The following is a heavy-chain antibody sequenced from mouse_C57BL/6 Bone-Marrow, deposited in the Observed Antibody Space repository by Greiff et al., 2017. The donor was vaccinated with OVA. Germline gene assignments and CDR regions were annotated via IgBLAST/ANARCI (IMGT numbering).Heavy chain of an antibody. CDR2: INYDGSST. J-gene: IGHJ3*01. D-gene: IGHD2-3*01. CDR3: ARVYDGYYAFAY. Sequence: EVQLVESEGGLVQPGSSMKLSCTASGFTFSDYYMAWVRQVPEKGLEWVANINYDGSSTYYLDSLKSRFIISRDNAKNILFLQMSSLKSEDTATYYCARVYDGYYAFAYWGQGTLVTVSA. CDR1: GFTFSDYY. V-gene: IGHV5-16*01.